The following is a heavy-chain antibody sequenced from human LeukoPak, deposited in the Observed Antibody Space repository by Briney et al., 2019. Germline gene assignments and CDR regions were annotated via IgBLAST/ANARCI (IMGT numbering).Heavy chain of an antibody. Sequence: SVKVSCKASGGTFSSYAISWVRQAPGQGLEWMGGIIPIFGTANYVQKFQGRVTITADESTSTACMELSSLRSEDTAVYYCASVVTTTISSTPFDYWGQGTLVTVSS. CDR1: GGTFSSYA. CDR2: IIPIFGTA. J-gene: IGHJ4*02. D-gene: IGHD2/OR15-2a*01. V-gene: IGHV1-69*13. CDR3: ASVVTTTISSTPFDY.